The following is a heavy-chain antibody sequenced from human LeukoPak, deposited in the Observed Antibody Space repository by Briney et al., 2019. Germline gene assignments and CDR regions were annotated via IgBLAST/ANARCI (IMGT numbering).Heavy chain of an antibody. CDR2: ITWNRDNI. V-gene: IGHV3-9*01. CDR1: GFTFDDYA. Sequence: PGGSLRLSCTVSGFTFDDYAMHWVRHTPGKGLEWVAGITWNRDNIGYGDSVKGRFTISRDNVKNLLYLQMNSLGPEDTALYYCAKDLSSAITSALVLDVWGQGTTVIVS. J-gene: IGHJ6*02. D-gene: IGHD3-22*01. CDR3: AKDLSSAITSALVLDV.